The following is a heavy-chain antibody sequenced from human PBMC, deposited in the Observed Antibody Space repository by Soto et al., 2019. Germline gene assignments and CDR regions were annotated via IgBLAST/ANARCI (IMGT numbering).Heavy chain of an antibody. CDR3: ARGFGVVVPAATYYYYGMDV. V-gene: IGHV3-13*01. CDR1: GFTFSSYD. Sequence: GALRLSCAASGFTFSSYDMHWVRQATGKGLEWVSAIGTAGDTYYPGSVKGRFTISRENAKNSLYLQMNSLRAEDTAVYYCARGFGVVVPAATYYYYGMDVWGQGTTVTVSS. D-gene: IGHD2-2*01. J-gene: IGHJ6*02. CDR2: IGTAGDT.